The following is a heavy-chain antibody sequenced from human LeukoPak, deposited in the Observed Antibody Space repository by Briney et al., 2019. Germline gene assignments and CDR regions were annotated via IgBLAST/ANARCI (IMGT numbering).Heavy chain of an antibody. CDR1: GGSISSYY. CDR3: ARARLRSYFDY. J-gene: IGHJ4*02. D-gene: IGHD5/OR15-5a*01. Sequence: PSETLSLTCTVSGGSISSYYWSWIRQPPGKGLEWIGYIYYSGSTNYNPSLKSRVTISVDTSKNQFPLKLSSVTAADTAVYYCARARLRSYFDYWGQGTLVTVSS. CDR2: IYYSGST. V-gene: IGHV4-59*01.